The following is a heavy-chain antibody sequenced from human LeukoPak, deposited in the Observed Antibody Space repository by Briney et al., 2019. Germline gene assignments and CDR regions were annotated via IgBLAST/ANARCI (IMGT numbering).Heavy chain of an antibody. J-gene: IGHJ4*02. CDR2: IYYGGRT. CDR3: ARQCSSTSCYSY. V-gene: IGHV4-39*01. D-gene: IGHD2-2*01. Sequence: SETLSLTCTVSGGSISSSTYYWGWIRQRPGKGLEWIGNIYYGGRTFYNPSLKSRVTISLDASKNQFSLKLSSVTAADTAVYFCARQCSSTSCYSYWGQGTLVTVSS. CDR1: GGSISSSTYY.